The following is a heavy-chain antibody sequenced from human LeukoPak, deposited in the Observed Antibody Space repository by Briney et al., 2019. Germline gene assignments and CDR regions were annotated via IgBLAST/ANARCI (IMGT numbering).Heavy chain of an antibody. D-gene: IGHD5-24*01. CDR1: GFTVSSNY. J-gene: IGHJ4*02. Sequence: GGSLRLSCAASGFTVSSNYMSWVRQAPGKGLEWVSVIYSGGSTYYADSVKGRFTISRDNSKNTLYLQMNSLRAEDTAVYYCAKNRNRRDGYNSYYFDYWGQGTLVTVSS. CDR3: AKNRNRRDGYNSYYFDY. CDR2: IYSGGST. V-gene: IGHV3-53*05.